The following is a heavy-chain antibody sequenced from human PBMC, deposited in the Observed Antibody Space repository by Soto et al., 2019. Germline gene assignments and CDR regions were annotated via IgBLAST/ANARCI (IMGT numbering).Heavy chain of an antibody. Sequence: QVQLVQSGAEVKKPGSSVKVSCKASGGTFSSYAISWVRQAPGQGLEWMGGVIPISGTANYAQKFQGRVTINADESTSTAYMELSSRRSEDTSVYYCARSQGSSTSLEIYYYYYYGMDVWCQGTTVTVSS. D-gene: IGHD2-2*01. CDR3: ARSQGSSTSLEIYYYYYYGMDV. CDR2: VIPISGTA. V-gene: IGHV1-69*01. J-gene: IGHJ6*02. CDR1: GGTFSSYA.